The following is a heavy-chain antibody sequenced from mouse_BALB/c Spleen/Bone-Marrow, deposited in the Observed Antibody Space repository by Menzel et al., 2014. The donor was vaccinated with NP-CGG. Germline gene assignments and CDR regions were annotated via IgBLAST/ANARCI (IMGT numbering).Heavy chain of an antibody. CDR3: AKNYGNGFAY. CDR1: GFSLTSFG. V-gene: IGHV2-3*01. CDR2: IWGGGST. Sequence: QVQLKDSGPGLVAPSQSLSITCTVSGFSLTSFGVSWVRQPPGKGLEWLGVIWGGGSTNYHSALISRLSNSKDSSKSQVFLKRNSLQTDDTATYYCAKNYGNGFAYWGQGTLVTVSA. J-gene: IGHJ3*01. D-gene: IGHD2-1*01.